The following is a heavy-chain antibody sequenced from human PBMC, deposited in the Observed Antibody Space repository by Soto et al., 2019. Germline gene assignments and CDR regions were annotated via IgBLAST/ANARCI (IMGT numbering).Heavy chain of an antibody. J-gene: IGHJ5*02. D-gene: IGHD6-13*01. Sequence: QVQLVQSGAEVKKPGSSVKVSCKASGGTFSSYAISWVRQAPGQGLEWMGGIIPIFGTTNYAQKFQGRVTITADESTSTAGMDLRSLRSEDTAVYYCARDKVDWYSRDGDWFDPWGQGTLVTVSS. V-gene: IGHV1-69*12. CDR2: IIPIFGTT. CDR3: ARDKVDWYSRDGDWFDP. CDR1: GGTFSSYA.